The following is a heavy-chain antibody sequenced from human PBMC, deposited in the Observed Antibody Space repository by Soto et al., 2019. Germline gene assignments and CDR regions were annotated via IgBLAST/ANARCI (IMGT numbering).Heavy chain of an antibody. Sequence: EVQLVESGGGLVQAGGSLRLFCAVSGFTFSSYEMNWVRQAPGKGLEWVSYIGTSGKTIYYADSVRGRFTISRDNAKNSLYLQMNSLRAEDTAVYFCARDPAIYSGKFDYGLDVWGRGATVTVPS. V-gene: IGHV3-48*03. CDR2: IGTSGKTI. J-gene: IGHJ6*02. CDR3: ARDPAIYSGKFDYGLDV. D-gene: IGHD4-4*01. CDR1: GFTFSSYE.